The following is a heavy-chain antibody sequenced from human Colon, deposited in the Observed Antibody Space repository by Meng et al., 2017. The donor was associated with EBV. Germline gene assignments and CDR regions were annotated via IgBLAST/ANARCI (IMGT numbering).Heavy chain of an antibody. CDR3: ARGGRPSHELGHCSGGSCYQDYFGY. CDR1: GGSFSNDP. Sequence: QVQLVQSGAEVKKPXSSVKVSCKXSGGSFSNDPINWVRQAPGQGLQWMGGIIPIFGTPNYAQRFQGRVTITADESTSTAYMELSSLRSDDTALYFCARGGRPSHELGHCSGGSCYQDYFGYWGQGLLGTVSS. CDR2: IIPIFGTP. J-gene: IGHJ4*02. D-gene: IGHD2-15*01. V-gene: IGHV1-69*01.